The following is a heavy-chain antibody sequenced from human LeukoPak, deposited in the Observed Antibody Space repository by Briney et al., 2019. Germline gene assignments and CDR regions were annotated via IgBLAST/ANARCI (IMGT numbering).Heavy chain of an antibody. CDR1: GYTFTSYG. D-gene: IGHD3-10*01. V-gene: IGHV7-4-1*02. CDR3: ARVLAMVRGAPFDY. CDR2: INTDTGNP. J-gene: IGHJ4*02. Sequence: ASVKVSCKASGYTFTSYGMNWVRQAPGQGLEWMGWINTDTGNPTYAQGFTGRFVFSLDTSVSTAYLQISSLKAEDTAVYYCARVLAMVRGAPFDYWGQGTLVTVPS.